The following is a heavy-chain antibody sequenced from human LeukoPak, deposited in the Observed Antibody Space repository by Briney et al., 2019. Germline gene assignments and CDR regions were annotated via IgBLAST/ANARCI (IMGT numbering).Heavy chain of an antibody. CDR2: IGTAGDT. V-gene: IGHV3-13*01. CDR1: GFTFSGSP. D-gene: IGHD1-26*01. Sequence: GGSLRLSCAASGFTFSGSPILWVRQASGKGLEWVSAIGTAGDTYYPGSVKGRFTISRENAKNSLYLQMNSLRAGDTAVYYCARRGSYSSFDYWGQGTLVTVSS. J-gene: IGHJ4*02. CDR3: ARRGSYSSFDY.